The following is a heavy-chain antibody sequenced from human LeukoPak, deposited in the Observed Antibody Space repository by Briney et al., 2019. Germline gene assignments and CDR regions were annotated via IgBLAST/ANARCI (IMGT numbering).Heavy chain of an antibody. CDR3: ALCSGGSCYSFDY. D-gene: IGHD2-15*01. CDR1: VYTFTDYY. Sequence: ASVTVSCKASVYTFTDYYIHWVRQAPGQGLEWMGWINPNSGGTNYAQKFQGRVTMTSDTSISTAYMELSRLCSYDTAVYYCALCSGGSCYSFDYWGQGTLVTVSS. V-gene: IGHV1-2*02. J-gene: IGHJ4*02. CDR2: INPNSGGT.